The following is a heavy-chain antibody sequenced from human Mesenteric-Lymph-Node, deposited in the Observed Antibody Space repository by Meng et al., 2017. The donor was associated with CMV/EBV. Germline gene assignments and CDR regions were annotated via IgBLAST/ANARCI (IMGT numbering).Heavy chain of an antibody. Sequence: GESLKISCAASGFTFSSYSMTWVRQAPGKGLEWVSSISSSSSYIYYADSVKGRFTISRENAKNSLYLQMNSLRAGDTAVYYCVGSYYYGMDVWGQGTTVTVSS. D-gene: IGHD3-10*01. CDR1: GFTFSSYS. CDR3: VGSYYYGMDV. J-gene: IGHJ6*02. CDR2: ISSSSSYI. V-gene: IGHV3-21*01.